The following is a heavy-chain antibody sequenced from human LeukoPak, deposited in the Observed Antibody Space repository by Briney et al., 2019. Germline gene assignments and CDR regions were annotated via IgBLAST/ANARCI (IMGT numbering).Heavy chain of an antibody. Sequence: GGSLRLSCVAYGFTLTDYYMSWIRQAPGRGLEWVSDISGSGRNVYYGDSVKGRFTISRDNAKNSLYLQMNNLRAEDMAVYYCARSIGYYYTMDVWGQGTTVTVSS. CDR3: ARSIGYYYTMDV. V-gene: IGHV3-11*01. CDR2: ISGSGRNV. J-gene: IGHJ6*02. D-gene: IGHD3-22*01. CDR1: GFTLTDYY.